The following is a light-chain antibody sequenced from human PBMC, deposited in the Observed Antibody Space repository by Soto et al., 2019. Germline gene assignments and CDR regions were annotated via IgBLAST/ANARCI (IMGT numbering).Light chain of an antibody. V-gene: IGKV3-15*01. CDR3: QQYDIWPQT. CDR1: QSFSSN. Sequence: EIVMTQSPAILFVSPGERATLSCRASQSFSSNLAWFQQKPGQTPRLLFNGASTRATGIPARFTGSGSGTEFILTISSLQSEPFAAYYCQQYDIWPQTLGQGTKLDIK. CDR2: GAS. J-gene: IGKJ1*01.